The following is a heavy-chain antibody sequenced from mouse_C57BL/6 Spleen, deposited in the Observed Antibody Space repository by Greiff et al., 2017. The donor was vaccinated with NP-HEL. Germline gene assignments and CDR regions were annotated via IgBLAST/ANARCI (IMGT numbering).Heavy chain of an antibody. D-gene: IGHD2-4*01. CDR2: ISDGGSYT. Sequence: EVQGVESGGGLVKPGGSLKLSCAASGFTFSSYAMSWVRQTPEKRLEWVATISDGGSYTYYPDNVKGRFTISRDNAKNNLYLQMSHLKSEDTAMYYCARDDYDDGIFAYWGQGTLVTVSA. J-gene: IGHJ3*01. CDR1: GFTFSSYA. V-gene: IGHV5-4*01. CDR3: ARDDYDDGIFAY.